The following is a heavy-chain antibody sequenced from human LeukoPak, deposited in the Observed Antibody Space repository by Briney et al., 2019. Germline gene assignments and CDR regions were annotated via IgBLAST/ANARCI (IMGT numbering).Heavy chain of an antibody. CDR1: GGSISSFY. V-gene: IGHV4-59*01. CDR3: ARDRGGRTLDY. Sequence: PSETLSLTCTVSGGSISSFYWNWIRQPPGKGLEWIGYIYYSGSTYYNPSLKSRVTISVDTSKNQFSLKLSSVTAADTAVYYCARDRGGRTLDYWGQGTLVTVSS. CDR2: IYYSGST. J-gene: IGHJ4*02. D-gene: IGHD3-16*01.